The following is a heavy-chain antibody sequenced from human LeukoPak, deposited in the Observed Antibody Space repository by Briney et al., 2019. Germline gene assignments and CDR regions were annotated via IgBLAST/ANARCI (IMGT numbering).Heavy chain of an antibody. V-gene: IGHV3-53*01. CDR2: IYSDNT. D-gene: IGHD3-10*01. CDR1: GFTVSSNS. J-gene: IGHJ3*02. Sequence: GGSLRLSCTVSGFTVSSNSMSWVRQAPGKGLEGFSFIYSDNTHYSDSVKGRFTISRDNSKNTLYLQMNSLRAEDTAVYYCARGRGLWFGELLYNDAFDIWGQGTMVTVSS. CDR3: ARGRGLWFGELLYNDAFDI.